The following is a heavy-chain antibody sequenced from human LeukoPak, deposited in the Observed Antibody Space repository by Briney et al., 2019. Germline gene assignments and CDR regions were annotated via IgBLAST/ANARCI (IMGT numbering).Heavy chain of an antibody. CDR3: ARGYSGYDYGLWYYSDS. V-gene: IGHV1-69*13. D-gene: IGHD5-12*01. Sequence: GASVKVSCKASGGTFSNYAISWVRQAPGQGLEWMGGIIPIFRTANYAQKFQGRATITADESTSTAYMELSSLRSKDTAVYYCARGYSGYDYGLWYYSDSWGQGTLVTVSS. J-gene: IGHJ4*02. CDR2: IIPIFRTA. CDR1: GGTFSNYA.